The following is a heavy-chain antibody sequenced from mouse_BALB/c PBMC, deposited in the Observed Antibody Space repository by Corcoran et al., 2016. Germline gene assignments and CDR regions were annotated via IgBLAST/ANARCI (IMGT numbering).Heavy chain of an antibody. Sequence: LVKTGASVKISCKASGYSFTDYYMHWVKQSHGKSLEWIGYISCYNGATSYNQKFKGKATFTVDTSSSTAYMQFNSLTSEDSAVYYCARGDYRYAVYYFDYWGQGTTLTVSS. J-gene: IGHJ2*01. CDR2: ISCYNGAT. CDR3: ARGDYRYAVYYFDY. D-gene: IGHD2-14*01. V-gene: IGHV1S34*01. CDR1: GYSFTDYY.